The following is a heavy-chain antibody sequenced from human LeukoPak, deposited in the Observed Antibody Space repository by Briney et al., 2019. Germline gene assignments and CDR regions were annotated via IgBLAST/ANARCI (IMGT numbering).Heavy chain of an antibody. D-gene: IGHD6-6*01. CDR3: ARGRPPRTSIAARPGDY. J-gene: IGHJ4*02. V-gene: IGHV4-34*01. CDR1: GGSFSGYY. CDR2: INHSGST. Sequence: SETLSLTCAVYGGSFSGYYWSWIRQPPGKGLEWIGEINHSGSTNYNPSLKSRVTISVDTSKNQFSLKLSSVTAADTAVYYCARGRPPRTSIAARPGDYWGQGTLATVSS.